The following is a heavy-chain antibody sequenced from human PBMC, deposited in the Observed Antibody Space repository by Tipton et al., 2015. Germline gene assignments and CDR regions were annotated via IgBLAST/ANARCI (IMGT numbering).Heavy chain of an antibody. CDR1: GYIFNGYY. J-gene: IGHJ4*02. V-gene: IGHV1-2*02. Sequence: QSGAEVKQPGASVKVSCKASGYIFNGYYIHWVRQAPGQGLEWMGWINPDSGDTDYGQKFKGRVSMTRDTSISTAYMELSRLTSDDTAVYYCARVTVTGLDFKVDYWGQGTLVTVSS. CDR2: INPDSGDT. CDR3: ARVTVTGLDFKVDY. D-gene: IGHD4-17*01.